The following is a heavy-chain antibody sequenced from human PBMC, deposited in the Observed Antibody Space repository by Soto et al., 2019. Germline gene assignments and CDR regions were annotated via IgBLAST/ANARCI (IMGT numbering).Heavy chain of an antibody. Sequence: EVQLVESGGGLVQPGWSLRLSCAVSGFTFSSHAMNWVRQAPGKGLEWVAYIHSSRSIIYYADSVKGRFTISRDNAKNSLYLQMDSLRDKDTDVYYCARDGRNGDYDYWGQGTLVTVSS. J-gene: IGHJ4*02. CDR2: IHSSRSII. CDR3: ARDGRNGDYDY. V-gene: IGHV3-48*02. CDR1: GFTFSSHA. D-gene: IGHD4-17*01.